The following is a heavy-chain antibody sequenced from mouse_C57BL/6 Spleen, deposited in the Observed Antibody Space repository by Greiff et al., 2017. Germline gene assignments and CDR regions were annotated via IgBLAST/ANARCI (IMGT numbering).Heavy chain of an antibody. Sequence: QVQLKESDAELVKPGASVKISCKVSGYTFTDHTIHWMKQRPEQGLEWIGYIYPRDGSTKYNEKFKGKATLTADKSSSTAYMQLNSLTSEDSAVYFCARRDYYGSSSYAMDYWGQGTSVTVSS. CDR3: ARRDYYGSSSYAMDY. D-gene: IGHD1-1*01. J-gene: IGHJ4*01. CDR1: GYTFTDHT. V-gene: IGHV1-78*01. CDR2: IYPRDGST.